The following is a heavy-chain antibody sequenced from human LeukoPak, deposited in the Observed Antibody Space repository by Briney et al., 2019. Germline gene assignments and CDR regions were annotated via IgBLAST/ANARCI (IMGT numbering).Heavy chain of an antibody. CDR1: GYTFTSYD. D-gene: IGHD6-19*01. CDR2: MNPNSGNT. J-gene: IGHJ4*02. V-gene: IGHV1-8*01. CDR3: ARGTPSGWLGAVY. Sequence: ASVKVSCKASGYTFTSYDINWVRQATGQGLEWMGWMNPNSGNTGYAQKFQGRVTMTRSTSINTAYMELSSLRSEDTAVYFCARGTPSGWLGAVYWGQGTLVTVSS.